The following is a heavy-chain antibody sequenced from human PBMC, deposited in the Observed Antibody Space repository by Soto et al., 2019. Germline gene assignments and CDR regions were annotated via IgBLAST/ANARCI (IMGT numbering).Heavy chain of an antibody. J-gene: IGHJ4*02. CDR3: AKTDYDVLDY. CDR2: INCCGGST. CDR1: GFTFSTSP. D-gene: IGHD3-16*01. V-gene: IGHV3-23*01. Sequence: EVQLLESGGGLVQPGGSLRLSCAASGFTFSTSPMSWVRQAPGKGLDWVSAINCCGGSTFYADSVKGRFTISRDDSKNTRYLQMNSLRAEDTAIYYCAKTDYDVLDYWGQGTLVTVSS.